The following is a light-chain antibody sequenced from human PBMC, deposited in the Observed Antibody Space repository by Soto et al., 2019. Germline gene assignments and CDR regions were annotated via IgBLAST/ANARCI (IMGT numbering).Light chain of an antibody. CDR2: GNS. Sequence: QSVLTQPPSVSGAPGQRVTISCTGSSSNIGAGYDVHWYQRLPGTAPKLLIYGNSNRPSGVPDRFSGSKSGTSASLDITGLQAEDEADYYCQSYDSSLSVYVFGTGTKVTVL. V-gene: IGLV1-40*01. CDR3: QSYDSSLSVYV. J-gene: IGLJ1*01. CDR1: SSNIGAGYD.